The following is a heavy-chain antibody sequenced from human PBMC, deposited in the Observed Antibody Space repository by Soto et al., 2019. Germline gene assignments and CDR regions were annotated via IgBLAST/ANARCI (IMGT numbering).Heavy chain of an antibody. J-gene: IGHJ4*02. V-gene: IGHV3-53*01. CDR1: GFNVRSSY. Sequence: EVQLVESGVGLIQPGGSLRLSCAASGFNVRSSYMSWVRQAPGEGLEWVSVIYIGGTTYHADSLKGRFTISRDNSTNTLYLQRNSLRGEDTAIYYCARGLGGGDLAHWGQGTLDTVPS. D-gene: IGHD2-21*02. CDR3: ARGLGGGDLAH. CDR2: IYIGGTT.